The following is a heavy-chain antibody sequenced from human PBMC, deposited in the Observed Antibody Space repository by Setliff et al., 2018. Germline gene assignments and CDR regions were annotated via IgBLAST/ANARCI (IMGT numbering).Heavy chain of an antibody. CDR1: GGSISRGSYD. CDR2: IYTSGST. D-gene: IGHD5-18*01. V-gene: IGHV4-61*02. Sequence: SETLSLTCTVSGGSISRGSYDWSWIRQPVGKGLEWIGRIYTSGSTNYNPSLKSRVTISVDTSKNQFSLKLSSVTAADTAVYYCARGGYSYGLGGFPLDYWGQGTLVTVSS. CDR3: ARGGYSYGLGGFPLDY. J-gene: IGHJ4*02.